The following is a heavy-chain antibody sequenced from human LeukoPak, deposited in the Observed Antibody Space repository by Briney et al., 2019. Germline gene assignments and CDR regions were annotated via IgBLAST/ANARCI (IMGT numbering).Heavy chain of an antibody. CDR2: IYHSGSP. Sequence: PSETLSLTCTVSGGSISSYYWSWIRQPPGKGLEWIGEIYHSGSPNYNPSLKSRVTISVDKSRNHFSLNLSSVTAADTAVYYCARARGYSYGYSGYYYYGMDVWGQGTTVTVSS. CDR1: GGSISSYY. J-gene: IGHJ6*02. D-gene: IGHD5-18*01. CDR3: ARARGYSYGYSGYYYYGMDV. V-gene: IGHV4-59*12.